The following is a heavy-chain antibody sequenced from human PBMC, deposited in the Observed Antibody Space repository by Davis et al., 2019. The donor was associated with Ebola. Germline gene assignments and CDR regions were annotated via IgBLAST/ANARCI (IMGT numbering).Heavy chain of an antibody. CDR1: GFTFSSYA. D-gene: IGHD3-3*01. Sequence: GESLKISCAASGFTFSSYAMHWVRQAPGKGLEWVAVISYDGSNKYYADSVKGRFTISRDNSKNTLYLQMNSLRAEDTAVYYCARQPGGVLRFLEWAHPVYYGMDVWGKGTTVTVSS. V-gene: IGHV3-30-3*01. J-gene: IGHJ6*04. CDR2: ISYDGSNK. CDR3: ARQPGGVLRFLEWAHPVYYGMDV.